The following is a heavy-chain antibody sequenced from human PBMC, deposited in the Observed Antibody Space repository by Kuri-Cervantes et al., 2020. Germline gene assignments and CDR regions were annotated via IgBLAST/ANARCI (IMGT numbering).Heavy chain of an antibody. Sequence: GESLKISCAASGFTFSSYAMHWVRQAPGKGLEWVAVISYDGSNKYYADSVKGRFTISRDNSKNTLYLQMNSLRAEDTAVYYCARDRYDILTGYETYHYYYGMDVWGQGTTVTVSS. CDR3: ARDRYDILTGYETYHYYYGMDV. CDR1: GFTFSSYA. CDR2: ISYDGSNK. V-gene: IGHV3-30-3*01. J-gene: IGHJ6*02. D-gene: IGHD3-9*01.